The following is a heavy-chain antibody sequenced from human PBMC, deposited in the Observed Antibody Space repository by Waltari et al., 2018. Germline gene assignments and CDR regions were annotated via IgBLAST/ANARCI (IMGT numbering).Heavy chain of an antibody. CDR3: AKWDV. CDR1: GFTFSTYA. Sequence: EVQLLESGGDLVQPGGSLRLSCAASGFTFSTYAMRWVRQAPGKGLEWVSSISGTGSSAYYTHYADSVKGRFTISRDNSKNTLYLQMENLRAEDTAVYYCAKWDVWGQGTTVIVSS. V-gene: IGHV3-23*01. J-gene: IGHJ6*02. CDR2: ISGTGSSAYYT.